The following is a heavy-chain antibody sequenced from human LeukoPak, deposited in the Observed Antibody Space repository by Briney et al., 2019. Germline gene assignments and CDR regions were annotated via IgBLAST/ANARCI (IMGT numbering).Heavy chain of an antibody. V-gene: IGHV3-21*01. Sequence: GGSLRLSCAASGFTFSSYSMNWVRQAPGKGLEWVSSISSSSSYIYYADSVKGRFTISRDNAKNSLYLQMNSQRAEDTAVYYCARAGVGDAFDIWGQGTMVTVSS. CDR1: GFTFSSYS. J-gene: IGHJ3*02. CDR2: ISSSSSYI. CDR3: ARAGVGDAFDI.